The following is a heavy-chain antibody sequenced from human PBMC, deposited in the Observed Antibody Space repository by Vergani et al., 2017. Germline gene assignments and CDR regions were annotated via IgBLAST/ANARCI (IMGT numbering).Heavy chain of an antibody. CDR2: IIPIFCTA. Sequence: QVQLVQSGAEVKKPGSSVKVSCKASGGTFSSYAISWVRQAPGQGLEWMGGIIPIFCTANYAQKFQGRVTITADESTSTAYMELSILRSEDTAVYYCARTFEGSQYYYYMDVWGKGTTVTVSS. J-gene: IGHJ6*03. CDR1: GGTFSSYA. D-gene: IGHD3-16*01. V-gene: IGHV1-69*01. CDR3: ARTFEGSQYYYYMDV.